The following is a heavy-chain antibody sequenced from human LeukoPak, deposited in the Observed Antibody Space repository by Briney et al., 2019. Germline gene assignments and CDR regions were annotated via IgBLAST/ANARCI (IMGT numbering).Heavy chain of an antibody. V-gene: IGHV3-53*01. CDR3: AKDSRHPLWFGESLGAFDI. CDR1: GFTVSSNY. D-gene: IGHD3-10*01. Sequence: PGGSLRLSCAASGFTVSSNYMNWVRQAPGKGLEWVSVIYSGGSTYYADSVKGRFTISRDNSKNTLYLQMNSLRAEDTAVYYCAKDSRHPLWFGESLGAFDIWGQGTMVTVSS. CDR2: IYSGGST. J-gene: IGHJ3*02.